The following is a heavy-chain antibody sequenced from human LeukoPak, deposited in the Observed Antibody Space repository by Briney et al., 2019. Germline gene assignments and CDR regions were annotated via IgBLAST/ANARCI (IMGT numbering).Heavy chain of an antibody. CDR1: GFTFTSYE. CDR3: ARVLRNYYGSGSYDY. V-gene: IGHV3-48*03. Sequence: PGGSLRLSCAASGFTFTSYEMNWVRQAPGKGLEGVSYISTSGSTIYYADSVKGRFTISRDNAKNSLYLQMNSLRAEDTAVYYCARVLRNYYGSGSYDYWGQGTLVTVSS. D-gene: IGHD3-10*01. J-gene: IGHJ4*02. CDR2: ISTSGSTI.